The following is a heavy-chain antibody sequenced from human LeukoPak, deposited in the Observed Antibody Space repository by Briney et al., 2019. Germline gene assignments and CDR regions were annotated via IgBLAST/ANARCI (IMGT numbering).Heavy chain of an antibody. V-gene: IGHV3-49*04. CDR2: IRSKAYGGTT. Sequence: SGGSLRLSCTASGFTFGDYAMNWVRQAPGKGLEWVGFIRSKAYGGTTEYAASVKGRFTISRDDSKSIAYLQMNSLKTEDTGVYYCTREGPGSYGWGQGTLVTVSS. J-gene: IGHJ4*02. CDR1: GFTFGDYA. D-gene: IGHD1-26*01. CDR3: TREGPGSYG.